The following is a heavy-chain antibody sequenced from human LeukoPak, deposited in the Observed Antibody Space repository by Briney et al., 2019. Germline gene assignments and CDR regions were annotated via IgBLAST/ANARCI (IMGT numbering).Heavy chain of an antibody. D-gene: IGHD6-13*01. V-gene: IGHV1-2*02. J-gene: IGHJ5*02. Sequence: ASVKVSCKASGYTFTDFYLHWVRQAPGQGLEWMGWINPNSGDTNYAQKFQARVTMTRDTSINTAYMELSGLKSDDTAVYYCARQRVAAAGPNWFDPWGQGTLVTVSS. CDR3: ARQRVAAAGPNWFDP. CDR1: GYTFTDFY. CDR2: INPNSGDT.